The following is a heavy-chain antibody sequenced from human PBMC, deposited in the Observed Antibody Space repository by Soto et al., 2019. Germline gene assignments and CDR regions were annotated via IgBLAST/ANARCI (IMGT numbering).Heavy chain of an antibody. V-gene: IGHV1-3*01. CDR1: GYSFTTVA. J-gene: IGHJ6*02. CDR2: INAGNDNT. CDR3: ARVPRSTTVVTLDRYYGMDV. Sequence: ASVKVSCETSGYSFTTVAIQCVRQSRSQVLEWMGWINAGNDNTKYSQKFQGRVSITADESTSTAYMELSSLRSEDTAVYYCARVPRSTTVVTLDRYYGMDVWGQGTTVTVSS. D-gene: IGHD4-17*01.